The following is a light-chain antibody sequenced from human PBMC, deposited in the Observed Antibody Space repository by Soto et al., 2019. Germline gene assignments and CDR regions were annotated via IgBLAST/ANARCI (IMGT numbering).Light chain of an antibody. Sequence: QSALTQPRSVSGSPGQSVTVSCIGTSSDVGDYNSASWYQQHPGKAPKLMIYDVSKRPSGVPDRFSGSKSGNTASLTISWLQAEDEDDNYCCSYVGGYSYVFGIGTKVTVL. J-gene: IGLJ1*01. CDR2: DVS. V-gene: IGLV2-11*01. CDR3: CSYVGGYSYV. CDR1: SSDVGDYNS.